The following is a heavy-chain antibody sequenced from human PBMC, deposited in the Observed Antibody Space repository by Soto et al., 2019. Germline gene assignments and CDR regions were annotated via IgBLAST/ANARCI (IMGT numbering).Heavy chain of an antibody. J-gene: IGHJ6*02. Sequence: SETLSLTCAVYGGSFSGYYWSWIRQSPGKGLEWIGEINHSGSTNYNPSLKSRVTLSVDTSKNQFSVRLNSVTASDTAVYYCAPLSVSLSGPYGIHVWGQGTTVTVSS. CDR3: APLSVSLSGPYGIHV. CDR2: INHSGST. CDR1: GGSFSGYY. V-gene: IGHV4-34*01. D-gene: IGHD2-15*01.